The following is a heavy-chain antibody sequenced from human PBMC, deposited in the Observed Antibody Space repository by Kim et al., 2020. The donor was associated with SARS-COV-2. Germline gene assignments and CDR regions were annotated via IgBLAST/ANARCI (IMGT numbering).Heavy chain of an antibody. Sequence: ASVKVSCKASGYTFTSYDINWVRQATGQGLEWMGWMNPNSGNTGYAQKFQGRVTMTRNTSISTAYMELSSLRSEDTAVYYCARSGYNMIVVVITPYYYYGMDVGGQGTGATVS. CDR2: MNPNSGNT. D-gene: IGHD3-22*01. J-gene: IGHJ6*02. CDR1: GYTFTSYD. V-gene: IGHV1-8*01. CDR3: ARSGYNMIVVVITPYYYYGMDV.